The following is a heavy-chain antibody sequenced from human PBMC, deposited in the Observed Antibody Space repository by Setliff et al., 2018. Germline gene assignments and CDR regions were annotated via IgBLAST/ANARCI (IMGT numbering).Heavy chain of an antibody. J-gene: IGHJ6*03. CDR2: TIPIFGTT. D-gene: IGHD5-18*01. CDR3: AREGVDTRSSTDYRYYMDV. CDR1: GGTFNNYA. Sequence: SVKVSCKASGGTFNNYAISWVRQAPGQGLKWMGGTIPIFGTTDYAQKFQGRVTIITDESTSTAYMELRSLRTEDTAVYYCAREGVDTRSSTDYRYYMDVWGKGTTVTVSS. V-gene: IGHV1-69*05.